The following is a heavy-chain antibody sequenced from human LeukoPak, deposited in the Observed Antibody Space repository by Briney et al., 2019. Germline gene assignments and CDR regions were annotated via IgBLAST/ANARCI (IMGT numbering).Heavy chain of an antibody. CDR3: ARDSVGGSYLTIDY. J-gene: IGHJ4*02. CDR1: GFTFSSYS. D-gene: IGHD1-26*01. Sequence: PGGSLRLSCAASGFTFSSYSMNWVRQAPGKGLEWVSSISSSSSYIYYADSVKGRFTISRDNAKNSLYLQMNSLRAEDTAVYYCARDSVGGSYLTIDYWGQGTLVTVSS. V-gene: IGHV3-21*01. CDR2: ISSSSSYI.